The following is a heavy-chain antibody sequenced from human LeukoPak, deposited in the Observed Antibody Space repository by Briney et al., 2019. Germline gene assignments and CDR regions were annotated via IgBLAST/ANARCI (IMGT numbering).Heavy chain of an antibody. D-gene: IGHD2-2*01. J-gene: IGHJ6*02. CDR2: IKQDGSEK. CDR1: GFTFSSYS. V-gene: IGHV3-7*01. Sequence: GGSLRLSCAASGFTFSSYSMSWVRQAPGKGLEWVANIKQDGSEKYYVDSVKGRFTISRDNAKNSLYLQMNSLRAEDTAVYYCARRGFSGYAANYYYYYGMDVWGQGTTVTVSS. CDR3: ARRGFSGYAANYYYYYGMDV.